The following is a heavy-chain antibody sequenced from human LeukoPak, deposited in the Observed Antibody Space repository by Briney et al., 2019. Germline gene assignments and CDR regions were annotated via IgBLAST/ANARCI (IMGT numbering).Heavy chain of an antibody. CDR2: ISYDGNNK. Sequence: PGGSLRLSCAASGFTFNSYWMNWVRQAPGKGLEWVSFISYDGNNKYSADSVKGRFTISRDNSKSTLYLQMNSLRAEDTAMYYCARETNNYYYDSAAYYTPLDYWGQGTLVTVSS. CDR3: ARETNNYYYDSAAYYTPLDY. J-gene: IGHJ4*02. D-gene: IGHD3-22*01. V-gene: IGHV3-30-3*01. CDR1: GFTFNSYW.